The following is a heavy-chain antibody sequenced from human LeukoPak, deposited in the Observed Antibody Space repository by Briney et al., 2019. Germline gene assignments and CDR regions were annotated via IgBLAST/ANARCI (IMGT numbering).Heavy chain of an antibody. J-gene: IGHJ4*02. CDR2: ISNSGGSPI. D-gene: IGHD2-21*02. CDR1: GFMFSDYY. V-gene: IGHV3-11*04. Sequence: PGGSLRLSCAASGFMFSDYYMSWMRQAPGKGLEWVSYISNSGGSPIYNADSVKGRFTISRDNAKNSLYLQMNSLRAEDTAVYYCARDFGGDHNRDYWGQGTLVTVSS. CDR3: ARDFGGDHNRDY.